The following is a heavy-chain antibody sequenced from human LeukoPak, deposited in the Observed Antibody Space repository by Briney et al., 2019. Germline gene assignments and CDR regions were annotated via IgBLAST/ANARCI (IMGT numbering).Heavy chain of an antibody. D-gene: IGHD3-3*01. CDR1: GFTFSNYW. CDR3: AKTGYYDFWSGSNWFDP. J-gene: IGHJ5*02. V-gene: IGHV3-74*01. Sequence: GGSLRLSCVVSGFTFSNYWMHWVRQAPGKGLVWISRISTDGSTTDFADSVKGRFTISRDNSKNTLYLQMNSLRAEDTAVYYCAKTGYYDFWSGSNWFDPWGQGTLVTVSS. CDR2: ISTDGSTT.